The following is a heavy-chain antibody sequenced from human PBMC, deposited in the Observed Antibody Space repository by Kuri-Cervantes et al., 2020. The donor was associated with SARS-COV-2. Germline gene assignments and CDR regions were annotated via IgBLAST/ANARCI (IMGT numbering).Heavy chain of an antibody. CDR1: GFTFSSYA. CDR3: AREASSGWYGLSQYYFDY. D-gene: IGHD6-19*01. J-gene: IGHJ4*02. Sequence: GESLKISCEASGFTFSSYAMHWVRQAPGKGLEWVAVISYDVSNKYYADSVKGRFTISRDNSKNTLYLQMNNLRAEDTAVYYCAREASSGWYGLSQYYFDYWGQGTLVTVSS. CDR2: ISYDVSNK. V-gene: IGHV3-30-3*01.